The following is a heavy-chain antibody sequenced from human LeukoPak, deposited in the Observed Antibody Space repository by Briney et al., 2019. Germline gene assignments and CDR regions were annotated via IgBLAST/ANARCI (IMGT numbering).Heavy chain of an antibody. V-gene: IGHV3-21*01. Sequence: PGGSLILSCAAAGFTFRSSSMTWVRQAPGKGLEWVSSISARSDYIYYADSVRGRFTISRDNAENSLYLQMNSLRVEGTAVYFCVRGGSSSSGPADYWGQGTLVTVSS. J-gene: IGHJ4*02. CDR2: ISARSDYI. CDR3: VRGGSSSSGPADY. D-gene: IGHD6-6*01. CDR1: GFTFRSSS.